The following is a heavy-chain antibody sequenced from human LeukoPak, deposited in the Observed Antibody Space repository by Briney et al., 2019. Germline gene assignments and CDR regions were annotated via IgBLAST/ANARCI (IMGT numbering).Heavy chain of an antibody. J-gene: IGHJ5*02. D-gene: IGHD2-2*02. CDR2: INPNSGGT. Sequence: ASVKVSCKASGYTFTGYYLHWVRQAPGQGLEWMGWINPNSGGTNYAQKFQGRVTMTRDTSISTAYMELSRLRSDDTAVYYCARAGYCSSTSCYSWFDPWGQGTLVTVSS. V-gene: IGHV1-2*02. CDR3: ARAGYCSSTSCYSWFDP. CDR1: GYTFTGYY.